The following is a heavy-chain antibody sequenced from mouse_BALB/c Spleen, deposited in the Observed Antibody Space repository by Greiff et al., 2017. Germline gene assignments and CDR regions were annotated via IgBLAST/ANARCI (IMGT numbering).Heavy chain of an antibody. J-gene: IGHJ1*01. D-gene: IGHD1-1*01. V-gene: IGHV1-7*01. CDR1: GYTFTSYW. CDR2: INPSTGYT. CDR3: ARPLITTVNWYFDV. Sequence: VQLQQSGAELAKPGASVKMSCKASGYTFTSYWMHWVKQRPGQGLEWIGYINPSTGYTEYNQKFKDKATLTADKSSSTAYMQLSSLTSEDSAVYYCARPLITTVNWYFDVWGAGTTVTVSS.